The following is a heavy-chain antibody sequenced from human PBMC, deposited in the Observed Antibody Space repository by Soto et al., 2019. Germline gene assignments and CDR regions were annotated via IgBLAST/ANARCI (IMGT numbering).Heavy chain of an antibody. Sequence: GGSLRLSCAASGFTFSSYAMSWVRQAPGKGLEWVSAISGSGGSTYYADSVKGRFTISRDNSKNTLYLQMNSLRAEDTAVYYCANGKAGYSSGWFKIGYGMDVWGQGTTVTVSS. CDR2: ISGSGGST. V-gene: IGHV3-23*01. CDR1: GFTFSSYA. J-gene: IGHJ6*02. D-gene: IGHD6-19*01. CDR3: ANGKAGYSSGWFKIGYGMDV.